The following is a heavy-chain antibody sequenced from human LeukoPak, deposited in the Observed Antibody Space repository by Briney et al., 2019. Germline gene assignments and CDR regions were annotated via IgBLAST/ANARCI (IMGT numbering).Heavy chain of an antibody. CDR1: GYTFTSYG. D-gene: IGHD2-2*01. V-gene: IGHV1-18*01. J-gene: IGHJ4*02. CDR2: ISAYNGNT. CDR3: ARTYCSSTSCYWDFDY. Sequence: ASVKVSCKASGYTFTSYGISWVRQAPGQGLEWMGWISAYNGNTNYAQKLQGRVTMTTDTSTSTAYMELSSLRSEDTAVYYCARTYCSSTSCYWDFDYWGQGTLVTVSS.